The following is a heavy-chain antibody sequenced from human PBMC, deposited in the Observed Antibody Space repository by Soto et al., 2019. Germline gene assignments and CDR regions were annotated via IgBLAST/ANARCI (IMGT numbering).Heavy chain of an antibody. CDR2: IKQDGSEK. Sequence: GGSLRLSCAASGFTSSSHWMNWVRQAPGKGLEWVANIKQDGSEKYYVDSVKGRFTISRDNANNSLYLQMNSLRVEDTALYYCARASGGSFDVWGQGTMVTVSS. D-gene: IGHD3-16*01. J-gene: IGHJ3*01. V-gene: IGHV3-7*01. CDR1: GFTSSSHW. CDR3: ARASGGSFDV.